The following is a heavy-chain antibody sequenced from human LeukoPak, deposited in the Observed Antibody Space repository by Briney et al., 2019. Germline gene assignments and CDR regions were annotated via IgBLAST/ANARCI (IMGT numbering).Heavy chain of an antibody. V-gene: IGHV3-23*01. CDR2: ISDSGGST. J-gene: IGHJ5*02. D-gene: IGHD4-23*01. CDR3: AKDRVDYGGWFDP. Sequence: PGGALRLSCAASGFTLCTHFMNWVRQAPGKGLEWVSTISDSGGSTYYADSVKGRFTISRDNSKSTLYLQMNSLRAEDTAVYYCAKDRVDYGGWFDPWGQGTLVTVSS. CDR1: GFTLCTHF.